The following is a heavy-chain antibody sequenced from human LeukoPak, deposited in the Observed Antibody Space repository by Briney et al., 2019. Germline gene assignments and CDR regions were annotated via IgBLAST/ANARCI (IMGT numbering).Heavy chain of an antibody. V-gene: IGHV6-1*01. CDR1: GDSVSSNSAA. D-gene: IGHD2-15*01. CDR3: ARVGYGVSRSKYWFDP. CDR2: TYYRSKWYN. Sequence: SQTLSPTCAISGDSVSSNSAAWNWIRQSPSRGLEWLGRTYYRSKWYNDYAVSVKSRITINPDTSKNQFSLQLNSVTPEDTAVYYCARVGYGVSRSKYWFDPWGQGTLVTVSS. J-gene: IGHJ5*02.